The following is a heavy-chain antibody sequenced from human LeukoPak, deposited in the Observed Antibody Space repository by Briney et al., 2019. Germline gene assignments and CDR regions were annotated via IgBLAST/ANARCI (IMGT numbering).Heavy chain of an antibody. D-gene: IGHD6-19*01. CDR1: GYTFTSYY. J-gene: IGHJ4*02. CDR2: INPSGGST. CDR3: ARDRGKAVAGRSWQIGY. V-gene: IGHV1-46*01. Sequence: GASVKVSCKASGYTFTSYYMHWVRQAPGQGLEWMGIINPSGGSTSYAQKFQGRVTMTRDTYTSTVYMELSSLRSEDTAVYYCARDRGKAVAGRSWQIGYWGQGTLVTVSS.